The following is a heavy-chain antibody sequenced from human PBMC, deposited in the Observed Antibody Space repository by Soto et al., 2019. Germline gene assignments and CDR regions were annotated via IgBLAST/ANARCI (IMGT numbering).Heavy chain of an antibody. CDR1: GYSFTSYW. CDR3: ARLLTVRYYYYYMDV. V-gene: IGHV5-51*01. D-gene: IGHD4-4*01. CDR2: IYPGDSDT. Sequence: GESLKISCKGSGYSFTSYWIVWVRQMPGKGLEWMGIIYPGDSDTRYSPSFQGQVTISADKSISTAYLQWSSLKASDTAMYYCARLLTVRYYYYYMDVWGKGTTVTVSS. J-gene: IGHJ6*03.